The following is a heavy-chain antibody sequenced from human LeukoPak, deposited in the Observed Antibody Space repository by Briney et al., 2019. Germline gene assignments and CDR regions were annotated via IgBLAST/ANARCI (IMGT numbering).Heavy chain of an antibody. CDR2: VKQDESEK. CDR1: GFIFSNYW. CDR3: ARGTDYDASGYVGY. J-gene: IGHJ4*02. D-gene: IGHD3-22*01. V-gene: IGHV3-7*03. Sequence: GGSLRLSCAASGFIFSNYWMTWVRQTPGKGLEWVANVKQDESEKDYVDSVKGRFTISRDNAKNSLYLQMDSLRAEDTGVYYCARGTDYDASGYVGYWGQGTLVTVSS.